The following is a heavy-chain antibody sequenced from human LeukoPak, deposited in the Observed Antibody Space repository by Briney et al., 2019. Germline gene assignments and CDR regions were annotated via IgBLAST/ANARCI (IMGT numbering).Heavy chain of an antibody. CDR3: ARGLWDNGDRFEY. D-gene: IGHD4-17*01. Sequence: GGSLRLSCAASGFTFSSYAMSWVRQAPGKGLEWVSSISGSGSSVYYADSVKGRFSISRDNSKNTVYLQLAILRAEDTAVYYCARGLWDNGDRFEYWGPGTLVTVSS. CDR2: ISGSGSSV. CDR1: GFTFSSYA. V-gene: IGHV3-23*01. J-gene: IGHJ4*02.